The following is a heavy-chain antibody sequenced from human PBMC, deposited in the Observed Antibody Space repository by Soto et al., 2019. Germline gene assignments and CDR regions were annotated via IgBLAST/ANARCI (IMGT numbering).Heavy chain of an antibody. Sequence: QVQLVESGGGVVQPGRSLRLSCAASGFTFSSYGMHWVRQAQGKGLEWVAVIWYDGSNKYYADSVKGRFTISRDNSKNTLYLQMNSLRAEDTAVYYCAPTMIVVVPGPFDYWGQVTLVTVSS. CDR3: APTMIVVVPGPFDY. V-gene: IGHV3-33*01. CDR2: IWYDGSNK. CDR1: GFTFSSYG. D-gene: IGHD3-22*01. J-gene: IGHJ4*02.